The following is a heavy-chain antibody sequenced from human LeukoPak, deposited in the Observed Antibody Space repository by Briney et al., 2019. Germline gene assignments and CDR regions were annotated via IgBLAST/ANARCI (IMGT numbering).Heavy chain of an antibody. CDR2: ISYSGST. D-gene: IGHD3/OR15-3a*01. V-gene: IGHV4-30-4*08. J-gene: IGHJ6*02. CDR3: ARLPGLAGYYYYGMDV. Sequence: SQTLSLTCTVSGGSISSGSYYWSWIRQYPGKGLEWIGYISYSGSTYYNPSLKSRVTISVDTSKNQFSLKLSSVTAADTAVYYCARLPGLAGYYYYGMDVWGQGTTVTVSS. CDR1: GGSISSGSYY.